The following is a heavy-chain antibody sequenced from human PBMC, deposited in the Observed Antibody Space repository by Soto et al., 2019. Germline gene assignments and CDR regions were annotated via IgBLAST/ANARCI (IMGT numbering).Heavy chain of an antibody. J-gene: IGHJ4*02. V-gene: IGHV3-30-3*01. CDR2: ISYDGSNK. CDR3: AKANNGYYFDY. D-gene: IGHD2-8*01. CDR1: GFTFSSYA. Sequence: QVQLVESGGGVVQPGRSLRLSCAASGFTFSSYAMHWVRQAPGKGLEWVAVISYDGSNKYYADFVKGRFTIPRDNSKNTLYLQMSSLRAEDTAVYYCAKANNGYYFDYWGQGTLVTVSS.